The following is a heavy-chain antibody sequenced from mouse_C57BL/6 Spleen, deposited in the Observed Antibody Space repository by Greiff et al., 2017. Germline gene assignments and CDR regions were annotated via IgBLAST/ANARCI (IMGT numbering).Heavy chain of an antibody. CDR1: GYTFTDYE. Sequence: VQLQQSGAELVRPGASVTLSCKASGYTFTDYEMHWVKQTPVHGLEWIGAIDPETGGTAYNQKFKGKAILTADKSSSTAYMELRSLTSEDSAVYYCTKSSTGTGGFAYWGQGTLVTVSA. J-gene: IGHJ3*01. CDR2: IDPETGGT. CDR3: TKSSTGTGGFAY. V-gene: IGHV1-15*01. D-gene: IGHD4-1*02.